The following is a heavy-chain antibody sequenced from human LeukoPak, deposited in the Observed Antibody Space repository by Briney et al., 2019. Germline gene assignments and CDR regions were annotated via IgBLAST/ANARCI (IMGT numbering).Heavy chain of an antibody. Sequence: PGGSLRLSCAASGFTFSSYWMHWVRQAPGKGLVWVSRINSDGSSTSYADSVKGRFTISRDNSKNTLYLQMNSLRAEDTAVYYCARAVNYYDSTRAQGYFDYWGQGTLVTVSS. CDR2: INSDGSST. CDR3: ARAVNYYDSTRAQGYFDY. D-gene: IGHD3-22*01. J-gene: IGHJ4*02. V-gene: IGHV3-74*01. CDR1: GFTFSSYW.